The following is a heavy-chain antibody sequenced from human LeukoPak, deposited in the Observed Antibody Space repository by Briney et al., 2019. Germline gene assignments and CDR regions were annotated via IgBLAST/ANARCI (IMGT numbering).Heavy chain of an antibody. V-gene: IGHV3-20*04. CDR1: GLTFSDHG. D-gene: IGHD2-8*01. CDR3: ARVMAGPDWFDP. J-gene: IGHJ5*02. Sequence: GGSLRLSCAAAGLTFSDHGMNWVRQTPGKGLEWVSGVTPNGGTPGYADSVRGRFTISRDNAKNSLYLQMNSLRAEDTAVYYCARVMAGPDWFDPWGQGTLVTVSS. CDR2: VTPNGGTP.